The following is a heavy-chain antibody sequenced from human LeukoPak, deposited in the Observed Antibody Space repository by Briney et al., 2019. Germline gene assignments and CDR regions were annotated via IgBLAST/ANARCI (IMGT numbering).Heavy chain of an antibody. CDR1: GGSINNYF. CDR2: IYYSDST. D-gene: IGHD1-14*01. V-gene: IGHV4-59*01. J-gene: IGHJ6*03. CDR3: ARFPGGAEYRHYYYMDV. Sequence: ASETLSLTCTVSGGSINNYFWSWIRQPPGKGLECIAYIYYSDSTNYIPSLKSRVTVSVDTSKNQFSLKLSSVTAADTAVYYCARFPGGAEYRHYYYMDVWGTGTTVTVSS.